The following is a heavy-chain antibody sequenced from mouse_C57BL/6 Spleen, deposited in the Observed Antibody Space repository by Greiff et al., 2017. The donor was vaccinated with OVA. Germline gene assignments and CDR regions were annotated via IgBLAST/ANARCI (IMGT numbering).Heavy chain of an antibody. V-gene: IGHV1-50*01. CDR3: ARRSVGIYAMDY. CDR2: IDPSDSYT. Sequence: VQLQQPGAELVKPGASVKLSCKASGYTFTSYWMQWVKQRPGQGLEWIGEIDPSDSYTNYNQKFKGKATLTVDTSSSTAYMQLSSLTSEDSAVYYCARRSVGIYAMDYWGQGTSVTVSS. J-gene: IGHJ4*01. CDR1: GYTFTSYW. D-gene: IGHD3-2*01.